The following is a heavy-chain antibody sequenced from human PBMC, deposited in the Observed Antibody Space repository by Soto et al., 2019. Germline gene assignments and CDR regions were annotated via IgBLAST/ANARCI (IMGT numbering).Heavy chain of an antibody. CDR3: ARHPLSGYDILTGYSPHFDY. J-gene: IGHJ4*02. D-gene: IGHD3-9*01. CDR1: GGSISSGGYS. CDR2: IYHSGST. V-gene: IGHV4-30-2*01. Sequence: PSETLSLTCAVSGGSISSGGYSWSWIRQPPGKGLEWIGYIYHSGSTYYNPSLKSRVTISVDRSKNQFSLKLSSVTAADTAVYYCARHPLSGYDILTGYSPHFDYWGQGTLVTVSS.